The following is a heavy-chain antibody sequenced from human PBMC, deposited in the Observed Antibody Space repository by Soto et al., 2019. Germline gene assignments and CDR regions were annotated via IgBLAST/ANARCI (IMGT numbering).Heavy chain of an antibody. D-gene: IGHD6-19*01. CDR2: IYSSGSA. V-gene: IGHV4-59*01. CDR1: GDSINSYY. Sequence: SETLSLTCTVSGDSINSYYWSWIRQPPGKGLEWIGYIYSSGSADSNPSLKSRVTISVDTSKNQFSLKLYSVTAADTAVYYCARSMEQWLVRPFDSWGQGALVTVSS. CDR3: ARSMEQWLVRPFDS. J-gene: IGHJ4*02.